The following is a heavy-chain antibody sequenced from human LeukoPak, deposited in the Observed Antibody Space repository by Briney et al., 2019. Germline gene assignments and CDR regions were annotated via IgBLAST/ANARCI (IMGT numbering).Heavy chain of an antibody. V-gene: IGHV1-2*02. Sequence: APVKVSCKASGYTFTGYYMHWVRQAPGQGLEWMGWINPNSGGTNYAQKFQGRVTMTRDTSISTAYMELSRLRSDDTAVYYCARDLPYYDILTGYSLNWFDPWGQGTLVTVSS. J-gene: IGHJ5*02. CDR1: GYTFTGYY. CDR3: ARDLPYYDILTGYSLNWFDP. D-gene: IGHD3-9*01. CDR2: INPNSGGT.